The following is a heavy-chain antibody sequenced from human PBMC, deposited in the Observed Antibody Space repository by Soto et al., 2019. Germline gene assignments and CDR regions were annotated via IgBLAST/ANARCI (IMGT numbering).Heavy chain of an antibody. CDR1: GYTFTSYA. V-gene: IGHV1-3*01. Sequence: ASVKVSCKASGYTFTSYAMHWVRQAPGQRLEWMGWINAGNGNTKYSQKFQGRVTITRDTSASTAYMELSSLRSEDTAVYYCATSMVVVTDLDYWGQGTLVTVSS. CDR2: INAGNGNT. D-gene: IGHD2-15*01. J-gene: IGHJ4*02. CDR3: ATSMVVVTDLDY.